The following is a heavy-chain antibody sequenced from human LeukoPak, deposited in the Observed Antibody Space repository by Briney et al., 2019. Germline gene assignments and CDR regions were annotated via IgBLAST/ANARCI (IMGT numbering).Heavy chain of an antibody. Sequence: ASVKVSFKASGYTFADCYVHWVRQAPGQGLEWMGWISPNGGGTKYAQRFQGRVTMTRDTSISTAYMELSRLRSDDTAVYYCARDVEVGGIDYWGQGTLVTVSS. CDR3: ARDVEVGGIDY. D-gene: IGHD6-19*01. CDR1: GYTFADCY. J-gene: IGHJ4*02. V-gene: IGHV1-2*02. CDR2: ISPNGGGT.